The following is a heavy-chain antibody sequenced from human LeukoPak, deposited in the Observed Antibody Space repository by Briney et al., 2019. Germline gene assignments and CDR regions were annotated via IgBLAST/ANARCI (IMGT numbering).Heavy chain of an antibody. CDR2: INAGNGNT. J-gene: IGHJ5*02. CDR3: ARVLFWGGYHAGGNWFDP. V-gene: IGHV1-3*01. D-gene: IGHD3-3*01. CDR1: GYSFTSYT. Sequence: ASVKVSCKASGYSFTSYTMHWVRQAPGQRLEWMGWINAGNGNTKYSQKFQGRVTITRDTSASTAYMELSRLRSEDTAVYYCARVLFWGGYHAGGNWFDPWGQGTLVTVSS.